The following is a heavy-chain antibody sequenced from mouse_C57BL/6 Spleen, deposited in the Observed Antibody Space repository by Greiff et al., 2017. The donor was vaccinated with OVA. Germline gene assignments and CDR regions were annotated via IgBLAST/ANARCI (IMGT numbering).Heavy chain of an antibody. V-gene: IGHV5-9-1*02. Sequence: EVMLVESGAGLVKPGGSLKLSCAASGFTFSSYAMSWVRQTPEKRLEWVAYISSGGDYIYYADTVKGRFTISRDNARNTLYLQMSSLKSEDTAMYYCTRDGDWDVLFAYWGQGTLVTVSA. D-gene: IGHD4-1*01. CDR1: GFTFSSYA. J-gene: IGHJ3*01. CDR3: TRDGDWDVLFAY. CDR2: ISSGGDYI.